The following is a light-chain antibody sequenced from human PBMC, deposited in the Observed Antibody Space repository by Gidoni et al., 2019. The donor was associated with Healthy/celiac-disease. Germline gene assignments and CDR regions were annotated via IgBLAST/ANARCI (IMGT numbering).Light chain of an antibody. V-gene: IGLV1-40*01. CDR3: QSYDSSLSGSYV. CDR2: GNS. CDR1: SSNIGAGYD. Sequence: SVLTQPPSVSGAPGQSVTISCTGSSSNIGAGYDVHWYQQLPGTAPNLLIYGNSNRPSGVPDRFSGSKSGTSASLAITGLQAEDEADYYCQSYDSSLSGSYVFGTGTKVTVL. J-gene: IGLJ1*01.